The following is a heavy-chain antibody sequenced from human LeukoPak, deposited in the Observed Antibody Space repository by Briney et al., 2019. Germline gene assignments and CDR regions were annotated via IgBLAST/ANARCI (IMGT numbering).Heavy chain of an antibody. V-gene: IGHV3-21*01. CDR1: GFTFSSYS. D-gene: IGHD2-15*01. J-gene: IGHJ3*02. CDR3: ARILYGGAFDI. CDR2: ISSSSSYI. Sequence: GGSLRLSCAASGFTFSSYSMNWVRQAPGKGLEWVSSISSSSSYIYYADSVKGRFTISRDNAKNTLYLQMNSLRAEDTAVYYCARILYGGAFDIWGQGTMVTVSS.